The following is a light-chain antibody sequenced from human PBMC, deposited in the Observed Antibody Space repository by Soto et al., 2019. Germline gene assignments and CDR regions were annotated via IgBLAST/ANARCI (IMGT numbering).Light chain of an antibody. CDR3: QQHNAWPLT. J-gene: IGKJ3*01. Sequence: EIVMTQSPATLSVSPGETATLSCRASQTLGNKLAWYQQKPGQAPRLLIYGASTRATGIPARFSGSGSGTEFTLTINSLQSEDFAIYYCQQHNAWPLTSGPGTKVDLK. CDR1: QTLGNK. V-gene: IGKV3D-15*01. CDR2: GAS.